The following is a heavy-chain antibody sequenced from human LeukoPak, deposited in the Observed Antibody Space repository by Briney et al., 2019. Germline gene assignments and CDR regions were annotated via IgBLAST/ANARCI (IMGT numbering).Heavy chain of an antibody. CDR2: INPSGGST. V-gene: IGHV1-46*01. Sequence: ASVKVSCKASGYTFTSYDINWVRQATGQGLEWMGIINPSGGSTSYAQKFQGRVTMTRDTSTSTVYMELSSLRSEDTAVYYCARDRSSCPDYWGQGTLVTVSS. CDR1: GYTFTSYD. D-gene: IGHD2-15*01. CDR3: ARDRSSCPDY. J-gene: IGHJ4*02.